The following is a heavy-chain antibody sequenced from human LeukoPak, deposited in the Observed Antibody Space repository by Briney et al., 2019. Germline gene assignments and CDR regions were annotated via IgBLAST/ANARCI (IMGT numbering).Heavy chain of an antibody. Sequence: SETLSLTCTVSGGSISTYYWSWIRQPPGKGLEWIGYIYYSGSTNYNPSLKSRVTISVDTSKNQLSLKLSSVTAADTAAYYCARERGDYLDYWGQGTLVTVSS. CDR3: ARERGDYLDY. CDR2: IYYSGST. J-gene: IGHJ4*02. CDR1: GGSISTYY. V-gene: IGHV4-59*01.